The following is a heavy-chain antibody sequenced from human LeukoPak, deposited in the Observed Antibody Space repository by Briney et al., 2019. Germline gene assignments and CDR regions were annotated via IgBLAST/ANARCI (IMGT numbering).Heavy chain of an antibody. D-gene: IGHD3-10*01. CDR3: ARDREARGVGYGMDV. V-gene: IGHV3-66*01. CDR1: EFNVSSNY. Sequence: GGSLRLSCAASEFNVSSNYMNWVRQAPGKGLEWVSVIYSGGITNYADSVKGRFTISRDNSKNTLYLQMNSLRAEDTAVYYCARDREARGVGYGMDVWGQGTTVIVSS. J-gene: IGHJ6*02. CDR2: IYSGGIT.